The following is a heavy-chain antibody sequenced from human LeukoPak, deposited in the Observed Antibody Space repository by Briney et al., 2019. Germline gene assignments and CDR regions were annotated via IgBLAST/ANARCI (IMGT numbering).Heavy chain of an antibody. J-gene: IGHJ1*01. CDR1: GFTFSSYG. CDR3: AKGAASAEYFQH. Sequence: GGSLRLSCAASGFTFSSYGMHWVGQAPAKGLDWVAVISYDGSNKYYADSVKGRFTISRDNSKNTLYLQMNSLRAEDTAVYYCAKGAASAEYFQHWGQGTLVTVSS. V-gene: IGHV3-30*18. D-gene: IGHD5-18*01. CDR2: ISYDGSNK.